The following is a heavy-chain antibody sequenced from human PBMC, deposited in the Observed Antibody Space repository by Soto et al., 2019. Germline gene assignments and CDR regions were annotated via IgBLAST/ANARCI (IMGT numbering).Heavy chain of an antibody. CDR2: INRDGSST. J-gene: IGHJ4*02. D-gene: IGHD6-19*01. CDR3: SRGPTGWYGFDY. CDR1: GFTFSTNW. Sequence: EVQLVESGGVLVQPGGSLRLSCAASGFTFSTNWMHWVRQAPGKGLVWVSRINRDGSSTNYADSVKGRFTISRDNAENTLFLKMNSLTADDTAVYYCSRGPTGWYGFDYWGQGTLVTVSS. V-gene: IGHV3-74*01.